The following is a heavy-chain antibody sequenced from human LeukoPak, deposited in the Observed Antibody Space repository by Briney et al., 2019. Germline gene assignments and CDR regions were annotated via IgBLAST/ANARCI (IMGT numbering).Heavy chain of an antibody. CDR1: GGSISSYY. D-gene: IGHD6-6*01. J-gene: IGHJ4*02. CDR3: ARVELGPFEEYYFDY. CDR2: IYTSGST. V-gene: IGHV4-4*07. Sequence: PSETLSLTCTVSGGSISSYYWSWIRQPAGKGLEWIGRIYTSGSTNYNPSLKSRVTMSVDTSKNQFSLKLSSVTAADTAVYYCARVELGPFEEYYFDYWGQGTLVTVSS.